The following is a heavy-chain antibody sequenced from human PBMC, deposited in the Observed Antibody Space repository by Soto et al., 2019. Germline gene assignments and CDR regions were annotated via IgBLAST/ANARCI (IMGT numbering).Heavy chain of an antibody. CDR3: ARDRIEWELQNGTFDY. D-gene: IGHD1-26*01. Sequence: GGSLRLSCAASGFTFSSYSMNWVRQAPGKGLEWVSSISSSSSYIYYADSVKGRFTISRDNAKNSLYLQMNSLRAEDTAVYYCARDRIEWELQNGTFDYWGQGTLVTVSS. CDR1: GFTFSSYS. J-gene: IGHJ4*02. CDR2: ISSSSSYI. V-gene: IGHV3-21*01.